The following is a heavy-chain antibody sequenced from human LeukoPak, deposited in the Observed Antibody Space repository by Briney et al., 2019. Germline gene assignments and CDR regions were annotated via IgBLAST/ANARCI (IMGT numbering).Heavy chain of an antibody. D-gene: IGHD3-10*01. CDR2: ICYSGST. Sequence: PSETLSPTCTVSGGSISSSNYCWGWIRQPPGEGLEWIGNICYSGSTYYNPSLKSRLTISVDTSKNQFSLKLSSVTAADTAVYYCARLDSYYAGDYWGQGTLVTVSS. J-gene: IGHJ4*02. V-gene: IGHV4-39*01. CDR1: GGSISSSNYC. CDR3: ARLDSYYAGDY.